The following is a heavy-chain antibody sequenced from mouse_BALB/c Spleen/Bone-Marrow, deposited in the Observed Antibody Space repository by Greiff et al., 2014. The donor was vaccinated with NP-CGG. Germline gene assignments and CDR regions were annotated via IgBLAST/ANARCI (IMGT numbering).Heavy chain of an antibody. CDR1: GYTFTEYS. V-gene: IGHV1-18*01. D-gene: IGHD3-3*01. CDR2: INPNNGVT. Sequence: EVQLQQSGPELVKPGASVKISCKTPGYTFTEYSMHWVKQSHGKSLEWIGGINPNNGVTSYNQKFKDKATLTVDKSSNTAYMELRSLTSEDSAVYFCARWGWDFATGYWGQGTSVTVSS. CDR3: ARWGWDFATGY. J-gene: IGHJ4*01.